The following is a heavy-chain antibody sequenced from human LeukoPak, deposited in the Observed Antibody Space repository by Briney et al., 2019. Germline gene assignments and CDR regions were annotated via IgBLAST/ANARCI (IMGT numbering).Heavy chain of an antibody. Sequence: SETLSLTCTVSGGSVSSGSYYWSWTRQPPGKGLEWIGYIYYSGSTNYNPSLKSRVTISVDTSKNQFSLKLSSVTAADTAVYYCARTELGDGSGSYYNDAFDIWGQGTMVTVSS. J-gene: IGHJ3*02. CDR2: IYYSGST. CDR1: GGSVSSGSYY. CDR3: ARTELGDGSGSYYNDAFDI. V-gene: IGHV4-61*01. D-gene: IGHD3-10*01.